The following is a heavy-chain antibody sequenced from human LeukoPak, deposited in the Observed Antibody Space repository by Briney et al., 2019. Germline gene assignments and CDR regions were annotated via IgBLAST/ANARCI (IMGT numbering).Heavy chain of an antibody. J-gene: IGHJ4*02. D-gene: IGHD1-26*01. CDR1: GFTFSNAW. V-gene: IGHV3-15*01. CDR2: IKSKTDGGTT. CDR3: TTDGFVVGAQIHPEDRWATLYFDY. Sequence: GGSLRLSCAASGFTFSNAWMSWVRQAPGKGLEWVGRIKSKTDGGTTDYAAPVKGRFTISRDDSKNTLYLQMNSLKTEDTAVYYCTTDGFVVGAQIHPEDRWATLYFDYWGQGTLVTVSS.